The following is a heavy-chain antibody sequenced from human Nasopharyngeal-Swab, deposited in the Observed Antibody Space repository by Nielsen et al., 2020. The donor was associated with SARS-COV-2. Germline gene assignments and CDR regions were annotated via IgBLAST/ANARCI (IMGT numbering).Heavy chain of an antibody. CDR2: ISSSSSYI. Sequence: GESLKISCAASGFTFNNYNFSWVRQAPGKGLEWVSSISSSSSYIYYADSVKGRFTISRGNAKNSLYLQMNSLRAEDTAVYYCARDGLDYDFWSAYFMDVWGQGTTVTVSS. CDR1: GFTFNNYN. D-gene: IGHD3-3*01. J-gene: IGHJ6*02. CDR3: ARDGLDYDFWSAYFMDV. V-gene: IGHV3-21*01.